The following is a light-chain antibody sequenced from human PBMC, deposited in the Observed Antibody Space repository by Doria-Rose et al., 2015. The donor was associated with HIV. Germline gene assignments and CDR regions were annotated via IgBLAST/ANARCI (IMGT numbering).Light chain of an antibody. CDR1: QSVSTD. J-gene: IGKJ5*01. Sequence: MTQSPETLSVSPGESATLSCRASQSVSTDLAWYQHKPGQAPWLLIWVASTRATGIPARFSGSGSGTEFTLTISSLQSEDFAIYFCHQYNNWPTFGQGTRLDIK. V-gene: IGKV3-15*01. CDR3: HQYNNWPT. CDR2: VAS.